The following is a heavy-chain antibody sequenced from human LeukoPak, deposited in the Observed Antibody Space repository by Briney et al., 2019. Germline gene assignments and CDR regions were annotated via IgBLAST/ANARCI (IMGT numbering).Heavy chain of an antibody. CDR1: GGSFSGYY. J-gene: IGHJ4*02. CDR2: INHSGST. Sequence: SDTLSLTCAVYGGSFSGYYWSWIRQPPGKGLEWIGEINHSGSTNYNPSLKSRVTISVDTSKNQFSLKLSSVTAADTAVYYCARIGYYGSGSYYNVAFDYWGQGTLVTVSS. D-gene: IGHD3-10*01. V-gene: IGHV4-34*01. CDR3: ARIGYYGSGSYYNVAFDY.